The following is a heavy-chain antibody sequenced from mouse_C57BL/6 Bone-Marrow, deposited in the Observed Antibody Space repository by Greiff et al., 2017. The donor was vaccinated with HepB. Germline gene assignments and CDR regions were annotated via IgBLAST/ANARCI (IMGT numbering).Heavy chain of an antibody. CDR2: INPSSGYT. D-gene: IGHD3-2*02. CDR1: GYTFTSYW. Sequence: VQLQQSGAELAKPGASVKLSCKASGYTFTSYWMHWVKQRPGQGLEWIGYINPSSGYTKYNQKFKDKATLTADKSSSTAYMQLSSLTSEDSAVYYCAQTAQAKYWFAYWGQGTLVTVSA. J-gene: IGHJ3*01. V-gene: IGHV1-7*01. CDR3: AQTAQAKYWFAY.